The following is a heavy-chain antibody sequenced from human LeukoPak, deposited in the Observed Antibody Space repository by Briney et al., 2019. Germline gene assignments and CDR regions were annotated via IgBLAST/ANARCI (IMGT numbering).Heavy chain of an antibody. J-gene: IGHJ3*01. CDR2: IKKDGSDK. Sequence: GGSLRLSCAASGFTFSDYWIDWVRQAPGKGLEWVANIKKDGSDKYFLESVRGRFTISRDNAKNSLFLQMDSLRVEDMAFYYCARSYCSSLSCNAYAIASPFDVWGQGTMVTVSS. CDR1: GFTFSDYW. CDR3: ARSYCSSLSCNAYAIASPFDV. V-gene: IGHV3-7*03. D-gene: IGHD2-2*01.